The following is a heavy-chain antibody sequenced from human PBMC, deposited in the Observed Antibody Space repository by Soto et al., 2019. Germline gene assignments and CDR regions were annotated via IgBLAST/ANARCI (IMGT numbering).Heavy chain of an antibody. CDR3: ARSDCTGAYCYSWPFNYGVAL. J-gene: IGHJ6*02. D-gene: IGHD2-15*01. Sequence: QVQLVESGGGVAQPGGSLRLSGTTSGFTFNTYGMHWDRQAPGKGQEWVAMIWYDGSKKYYADSVKGRFTISRDKSKNTLYLPLTSRRAADTALYYCARSDCTGAYCYSWPFNYGVALWGQGTTVTVPS. CDR2: IWYDGSKK. V-gene: IGHV3-33*08. CDR1: GFTFNTYG.